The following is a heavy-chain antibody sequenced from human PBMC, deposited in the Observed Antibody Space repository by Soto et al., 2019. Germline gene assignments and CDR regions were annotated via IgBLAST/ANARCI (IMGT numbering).Heavy chain of an antibody. Sequence: SETLSLTCTVSGGSISSYYWSWIRQPPGKGLEWIGYIYYSGSTNYNPSLKSRVTISVDRSKNQFSLKLSSVTAADTAVYYCARRGQHRNNWFDPWGQGTLVTVSS. D-gene: IGHD3-10*01. CDR3: ARRGQHRNNWFDP. CDR1: GGSISSYY. V-gene: IGHV4-59*12. CDR2: IYYSGST. J-gene: IGHJ5*02.